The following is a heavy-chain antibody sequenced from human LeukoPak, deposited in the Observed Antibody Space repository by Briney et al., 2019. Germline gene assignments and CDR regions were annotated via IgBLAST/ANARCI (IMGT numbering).Heavy chain of an antibody. J-gene: IGHJ3*02. V-gene: IGHV3-23*01. CDR1: GFTFSNSA. Sequence: QPGGSLRLSCAASGFTFSNSAMSWVRQAPGKGLEWVSAVRSSGSDTYYADSVKGRFTISRDNAKNTLYLQMYSLRAEDTAVYYCAKGELWDSSGYDAFDIWGQGTMVTVSS. CDR3: AKGELWDSSGYDAFDI. D-gene: IGHD3-22*01. CDR2: VRSSGSDT.